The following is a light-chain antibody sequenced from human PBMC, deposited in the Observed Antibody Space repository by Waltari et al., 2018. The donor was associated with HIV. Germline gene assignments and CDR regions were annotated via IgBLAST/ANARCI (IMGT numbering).Light chain of an antibody. V-gene: IGLV1-47*01. J-gene: IGLJ3*02. CDR1: DSNIGSNY. CDR2: KNN. Sequence: QSVVTQPPSASGTPGQRVTISCSGRDSNIGSNYVYWYQDLPWTAPKLLIYKNNQRSSGVPDRFSGSKSDTSASLAISGLRSEDEADYYCASWDDNLNSWVFGGGTKLTVL. CDR3: ASWDDNLNSWV.